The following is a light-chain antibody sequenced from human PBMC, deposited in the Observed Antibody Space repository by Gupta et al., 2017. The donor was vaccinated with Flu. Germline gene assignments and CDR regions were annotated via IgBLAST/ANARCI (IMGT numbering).Light chain of an antibody. CDR1: TNNVGNQG. CDR2: RNN. J-gene: IGLJ3*02. Sequence: QTATLTCTGDTNNVGNQGAAWLQHPQGHPHKLLSYRNNSRPSGISERFSASRSGNTASLTITGLPPEDAADYYCSIWDSSLGCVFGGGTKLTVL. CDR3: SIWDSSLGCV. V-gene: IGLV10-54*04.